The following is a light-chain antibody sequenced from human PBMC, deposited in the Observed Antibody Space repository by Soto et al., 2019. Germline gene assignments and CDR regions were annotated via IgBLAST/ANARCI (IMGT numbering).Light chain of an antibody. CDR1: SSDLGNYNF. CDR3: NSFTTSNTYV. Sequence: QSVLTQSASVSGSPGQSITISCTGTSSDLGNYNFVSWFQQHPGKAPKLVIYEVSNRPPGVSSRFSGSKSGNTASLTISGLQAEDEADYYCNSFTTSNTYVFGNGTKVTVL. J-gene: IGLJ1*01. CDR2: EVS. V-gene: IGLV2-14*01.